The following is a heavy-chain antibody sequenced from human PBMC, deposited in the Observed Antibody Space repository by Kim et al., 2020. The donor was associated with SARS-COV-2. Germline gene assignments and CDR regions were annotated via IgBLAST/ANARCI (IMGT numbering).Heavy chain of an antibody. J-gene: IGHJ2*01. D-gene: IGHD6-13*01. CDR1: GYMFTKYL. CDR2: INTDTGTP. CDR3: ARVASRYSHYFDI. V-gene: IGHV7-4-1*02. Sequence: ASVKVSCKASGYMFTKYLLHWVRQAPGQGLQWMGWINTDTGTPTYAQDFTGRFVFSLDTAVTTSYLQITNLQSDDTAVYYCARVASRYSHYFDIWGRGTLVTVSS.